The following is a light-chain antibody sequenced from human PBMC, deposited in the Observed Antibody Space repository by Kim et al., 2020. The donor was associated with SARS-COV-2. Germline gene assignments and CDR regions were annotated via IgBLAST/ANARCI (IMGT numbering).Light chain of an antibody. V-gene: IGLV2-8*01. J-gene: IGLJ2*01. CDR2: EVT. CDR1: RSGVGSYNN. Sequence: GQSFHITWTGTRSGVGSYNNVTWYQKHTGKAAKLIFSEVTKRPSGVPDRFSGSKSGHTASLTVSGLQAEDEADYYCGSYAGNNIFVFGGGTQWTV. CDR3: GSYAGNNIFV.